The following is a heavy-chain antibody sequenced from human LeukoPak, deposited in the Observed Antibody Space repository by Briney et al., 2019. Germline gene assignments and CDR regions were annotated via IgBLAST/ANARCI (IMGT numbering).Heavy chain of an antibody. J-gene: IGHJ3*02. Sequence: GGSLRLSCAASRFTFSSYGMHWVRQAPGKGLEWVAIISCDGSNKYYADSVKGRFTISRDNSNNTLYLQMNSLRSEDAAIYYCARAHIVVVTGIFGGFDIWGQGTMVTVSS. V-gene: IGHV3-30*03. CDR1: RFTFSSYG. D-gene: IGHD2-21*02. CDR2: ISCDGSNK. CDR3: ARAHIVVVTGIFGGFDI.